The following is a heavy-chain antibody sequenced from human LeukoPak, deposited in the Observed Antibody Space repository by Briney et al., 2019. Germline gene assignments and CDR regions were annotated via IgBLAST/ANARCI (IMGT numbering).Heavy chain of an antibody. D-gene: IGHD5-24*01. CDR1: GYIFTSYN. Sequence: ASVKVSCKASGYIFTSYNIYWVRQAPGQGGEGMGMINPSGGSTNYAQKFQGRVTMTGDTSTSTVYMELSSLRSEDTAVYYCARVRDGYNDAYDIWGQGTMVTVTS. CDR2: INPSGGST. V-gene: IGHV1-46*01. J-gene: IGHJ3*02. CDR3: ARVRDGYNDAYDI.